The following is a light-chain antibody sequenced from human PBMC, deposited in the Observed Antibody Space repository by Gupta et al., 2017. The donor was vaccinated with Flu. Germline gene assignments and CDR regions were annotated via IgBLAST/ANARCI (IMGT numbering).Light chain of an antibody. Sequence: DIHMTQFPSTLSASVGDRVTITCRAGQGVSKWLAWYQQKPGKAPKLLIYAVSTVQPGVPSSFSVTGSGTEFTLTITGRQPDDFATYYCQQKNYSPSTFGQGTKMEIK. J-gene: IGKJ2*01. CDR1: QGVSKW. CDR3: QQKNYSPST. CDR2: AVS. V-gene: IGKV1-5*03.